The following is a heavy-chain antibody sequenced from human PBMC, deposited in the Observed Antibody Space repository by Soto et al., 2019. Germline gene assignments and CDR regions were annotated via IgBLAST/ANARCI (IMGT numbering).Heavy chain of an antibody. V-gene: IGHV4-34*01. CDR2: INHSGST. Sequence: QVQLQQWGAGLLKPSETLSLTCAVYGGSFSGYYWSWIRQPPGKGLEWIGEINHSGSTNYNPSLKRRVTISXXTXTXXFSLKLSSVAAADTAVYYCARGPEWYQLLFGWFDPWGQGTLVTVSS. CDR1: GGSFSGYY. D-gene: IGHD2-2*01. CDR3: ARGPEWYQLLFGWFDP. J-gene: IGHJ5*02.